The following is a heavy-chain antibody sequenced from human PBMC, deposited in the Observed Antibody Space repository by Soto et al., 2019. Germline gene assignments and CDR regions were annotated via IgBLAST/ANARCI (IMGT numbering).Heavy chain of an antibody. D-gene: IGHD3-22*01. CDR3: AHFTNYYDSSGYYLYYFEY. V-gene: IGHV2-5*02. CDR1: GFSLSTSGVG. J-gene: IGHJ4*02. CDR2: IFWDDDK. Sequence: SGPTLVNPTQTLTLTCTFSGFSLSTSGVGVGWIRQPPGKALEWLALIFWDDDKRYSPSPKSRITVTKDTSKNEVGLTMTSMDPVDTATYYCAHFTNYYDSSGYYLYYFEYWGQGTPVTVSS.